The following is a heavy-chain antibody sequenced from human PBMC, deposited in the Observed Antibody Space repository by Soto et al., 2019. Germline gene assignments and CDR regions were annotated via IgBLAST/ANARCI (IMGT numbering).Heavy chain of an antibody. J-gene: IGHJ4*02. CDR1: GFSLSTSGVG. CDR2: IYWDDYK. D-gene: IGHD4-17*01. Sequence: QITLKESGPTLVKPTQTLTLTCTFSGFSLSTSGVGVGWIRQPPGKALEWLAVIYWDDYKHYSPSLKSRLTITKDTSKNQVVLTMTNMDPVDTAIYYCAHKGYGDYPLDYWGQGTLLTVSS. V-gene: IGHV2-5*02. CDR3: AHKGYGDYPLDY.